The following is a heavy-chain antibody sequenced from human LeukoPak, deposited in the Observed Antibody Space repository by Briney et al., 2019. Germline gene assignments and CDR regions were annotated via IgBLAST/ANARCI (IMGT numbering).Heavy chain of an antibody. CDR2: MSFDGIHI. CDR1: GFTFGSFA. V-gene: IGHV3-30-3*01. Sequence: GRSLRLSCAASGFTFGSFAMHWVRQAPGKGLEWVAVMSFDGIHIYYADSVKGRFTISRDNAKNSLYLQMNSLRAEDTAVYYCARHAPPTGEGDYWGQGTLVTVSS. D-gene: IGHD7-27*01. CDR3: ARHAPPTGEGDY. J-gene: IGHJ4*02.